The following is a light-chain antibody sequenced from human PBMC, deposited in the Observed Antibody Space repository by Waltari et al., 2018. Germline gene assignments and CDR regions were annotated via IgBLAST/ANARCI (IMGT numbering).Light chain of an antibody. J-gene: IGLJ2*01. CDR3: QAWDSISDVV. Sequence: YELTQPPSVSVSPGQTVSITCSGGKLEDKYVCWYQQKTGPSPVLVLHQDSRRPSGGPERVSGSRSGNTATRTISGTQAMDEADYYCQAWDSISDVVFGGGTRLTVL. CDR2: QDS. V-gene: IGLV3-1*01. CDR1: KLEDKY.